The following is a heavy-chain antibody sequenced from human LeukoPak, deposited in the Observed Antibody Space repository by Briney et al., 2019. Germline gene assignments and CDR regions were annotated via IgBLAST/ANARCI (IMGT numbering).Heavy chain of an antibody. CDR3: ARDMNNGLLPDY. V-gene: IGHV5-51*01. J-gene: IGHJ4*02. D-gene: IGHD2-21*02. Sequence: PGESLKISCKGSGYTFTNYWIGWLRQMPGKGLEWMGIVHPGDSDIRYNPSFEGQVTISADKSTTTAYLQWTSLKASDSAMYFCARDMNNGLLPDYWGQGNLVTVSS. CDR1: GYTFTNYW. CDR2: VHPGDSDI.